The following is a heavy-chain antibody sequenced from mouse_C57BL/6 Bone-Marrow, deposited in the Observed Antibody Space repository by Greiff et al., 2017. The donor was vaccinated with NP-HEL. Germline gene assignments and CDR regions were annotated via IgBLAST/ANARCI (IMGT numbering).Heavy chain of an antibody. J-gene: IGHJ4*01. CDR1: GFSLTSYG. V-gene: IGHV2-2*01. CDR3: ASEGYYYGSSYVGAMDY. CDR2: IWSGGST. D-gene: IGHD1-1*01. Sequence: VQLQQSGPGLVQPSQSLSITCTVSGFSLTSYGVHWVRQSPGKGLEWLGVIWSGGSTDYNAAFISRLSISKDNSKSQVFFKMNSLQADDTAIYYCASEGYYYGSSYVGAMDYWGQGTSVTVSS.